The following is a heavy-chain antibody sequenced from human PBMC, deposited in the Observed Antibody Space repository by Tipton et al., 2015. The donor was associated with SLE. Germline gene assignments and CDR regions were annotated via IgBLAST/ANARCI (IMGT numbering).Heavy chain of an antibody. CDR1: GYTFTSYG. Sequence: QSGPEVKKPGASVKVSCKASGYTFTSYGISWVRQAPGQGLEWMGWISAYNGNTNYAQKLQGRVTMTTDTSTSTAYLELSSLRPDDTAVYYCARDWYYPRWFDPWGQGTLVTVSS. D-gene: IGHD2/OR15-2a*01. CDR2: ISAYNGNT. CDR3: ARDWYYPRWFDP. V-gene: IGHV1-18*01. J-gene: IGHJ5*02.